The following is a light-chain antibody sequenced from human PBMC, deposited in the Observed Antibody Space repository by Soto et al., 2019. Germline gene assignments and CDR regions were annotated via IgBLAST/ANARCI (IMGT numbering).Light chain of an antibody. Sequence: QTVVTQEPSLTVSPGGTVTLTCGSNTGAVTSSHFTYWIQQKPGQAPRTLIYNTNNKHSWTPARFSGSLLGGKAALTLSGAQPEDEADYYCLLAYSGARVFGGGTKLTVL. CDR1: TGAVTSSHF. V-gene: IGLV7-46*01. CDR3: LLAYSGARV. CDR2: NTN. J-gene: IGLJ2*01.